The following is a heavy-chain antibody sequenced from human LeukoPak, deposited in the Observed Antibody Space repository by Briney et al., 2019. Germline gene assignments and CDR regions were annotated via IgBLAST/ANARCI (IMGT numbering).Heavy chain of an antibody. CDR2: ISWNSGSI. Sequence: PGGCLRLSFSVSGLTFDDYAMDSGRQATGKGVGRGSGISWNSGSIGCADSVKGRLTISRDNAKTSLYLQMNSLRAEDTALYYGSKDACARLTTMGNWFDPWGQGTLVTVSS. CDR3: SKDACARLTTMGNWFDP. D-gene: IGHD4-23*01. V-gene: IGHV3-9*01. J-gene: IGHJ5*02. CDR1: GLTFDDYA.